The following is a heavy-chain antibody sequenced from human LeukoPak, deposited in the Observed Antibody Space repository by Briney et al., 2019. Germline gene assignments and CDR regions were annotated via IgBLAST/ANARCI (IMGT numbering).Heavy chain of an antibody. CDR1: GGSISSSSYY. CDR2: INHSGST. CDR3: ARRSRVDLADGIAWPFDY. J-gene: IGHJ4*02. Sequence: KPSETLSLACTVSGGSISSSSYYWGWIRQPPGKGLQWIGEINHSGSTNYIPSLKSRVTISVDTSKNQFSLKLSSVTAADSGVYYCARRSRVDLADGIAWPFDYWGRGTLVTVSS. V-gene: IGHV4-39*07. D-gene: IGHD5-12*01.